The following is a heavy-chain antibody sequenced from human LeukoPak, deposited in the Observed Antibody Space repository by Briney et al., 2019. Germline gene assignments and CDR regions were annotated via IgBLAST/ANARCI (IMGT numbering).Heavy chain of an antibody. J-gene: IGHJ5*02. CDR3: ARRAADDYNWFDP. D-gene: IGHD6-13*01. CDR2: IIPIFGIA. CDR1: GGTFSSYA. Sequence: ASVKVSCKASGGTFSSYAISWVRQAPGQRLEWMGRIIPIFGIANYAQKFQGRVTITADKSTSTAYMELSSLRSEDTAVYYCARRAADDYNWFDPWGQGTLVTVSS. V-gene: IGHV1-69*04.